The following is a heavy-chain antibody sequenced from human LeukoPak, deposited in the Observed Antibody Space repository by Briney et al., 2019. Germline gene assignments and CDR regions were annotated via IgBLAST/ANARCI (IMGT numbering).Heavy chain of an antibody. V-gene: IGHV1-2*02. CDR2: INPNTGGT. D-gene: IGHD2-15*01. CDR1: GYTFTGYY. Sequence: ASVKVSCSASGYTFTGYYMHWLRQTPGQGLKCMGWINPNTGGTNYAHKFKGRFPITRDTSITTAYMELSRLSCDDRAAYYCARDNLGIDYWGQGTLVSVSS. CDR3: ARDNLGIDY. J-gene: IGHJ4*02.